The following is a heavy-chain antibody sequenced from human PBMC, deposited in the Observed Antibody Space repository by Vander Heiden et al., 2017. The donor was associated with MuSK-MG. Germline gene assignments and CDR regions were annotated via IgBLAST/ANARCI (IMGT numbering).Heavy chain of an antibody. Sequence: QLQLQESGPGLVKPSETLSLTCAVSGGSISSSSYYWGWIRQPPGKGLEWIGSSYYSGNAYYNPSLKSRVTISVDTSKNQFSLKVYYVTAADTAVYYCAKVVVAATNWFDPWGQGTLVTVSS. J-gene: IGHJ5*02. CDR2: SYYSGNA. CDR1: GGSISSSSYY. V-gene: IGHV4-39*07. D-gene: IGHD2-15*01. CDR3: AKVVVAATNWFDP.